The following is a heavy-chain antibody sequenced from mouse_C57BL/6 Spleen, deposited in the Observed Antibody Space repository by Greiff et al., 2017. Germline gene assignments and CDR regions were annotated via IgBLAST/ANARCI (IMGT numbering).Heavy chain of an antibody. CDR2: ISSGSSTI. CDR1: GFTFSDYG. J-gene: IGHJ3*01. D-gene: IGHD2-1*01. Sequence: EVQVVESGGGLVKPGGSLTLSCAASGFTFSDYGMHWVRQAPEKGLEWVAYISSGSSTIYYAATVKGRFTISRDNAKNALFLQMTTLESEDTAMYYCANYGNYGGFDYWGQGTLVTVSA. V-gene: IGHV5-17*01. CDR3: ANYGNYGGFDY.